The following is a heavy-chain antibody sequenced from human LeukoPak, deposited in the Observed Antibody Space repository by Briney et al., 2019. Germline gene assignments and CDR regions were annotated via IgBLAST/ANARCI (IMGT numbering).Heavy chain of an antibody. J-gene: IGHJ5*02. V-gene: IGHV3-74*01. CDR3: IRDFRSADL. CDR1: GFTFSNYW. CDR2: IYVDGRTT. Sequence: PGGSLRLSCVASGFTFSNYWMHWVRQPPGKGLVWVSRIYVDGRTTNYADSVKGRFTISRDNAKNTVYLEMNSLSVEDTATYYCIRDFRSADLWGQGALVTVTS.